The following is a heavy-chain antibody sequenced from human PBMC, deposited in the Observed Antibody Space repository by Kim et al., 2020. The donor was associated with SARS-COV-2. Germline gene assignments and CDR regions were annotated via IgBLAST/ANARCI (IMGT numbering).Heavy chain of an antibody. CDR1: GFTFGDYA. J-gene: IGHJ2*01. CDR3: TRILWFGELQDCDL. V-gene: IGHV3-49*03. Sequence: GGSLRLSCTSSGFTFGDYALSWFRQAPGKGLEWLAFIRSESYGGTADYAASVKGRFTISRDDSKSIAYLQMNSLKTEDTSVYYCTRILWFGELQDCDLWGRGTLVTVSS. CDR2: IRSESYGGTA. D-gene: IGHD3-10*01.